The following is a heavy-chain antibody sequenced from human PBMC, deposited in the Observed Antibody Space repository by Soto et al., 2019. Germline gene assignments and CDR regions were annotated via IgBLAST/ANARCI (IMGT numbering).Heavy chain of an antibody. Sequence: GWSLRLSCAASGFTFSSYAMHWVRQAPGKGLEWVAVISYDGSNKYYADSVKGRFTISRDNSKNTLYLQMNSLRAEDTAVYYGARDRNEYGDSNQAYYYYYVMDVCGQGTTVTVS. CDR1: GFTFSSYA. V-gene: IGHV3-30-3*01. J-gene: IGHJ6*02. D-gene: IGHD4-17*01. CDR3: ARDRNEYGDSNQAYYYYYVMDV. CDR2: ISYDGSNK.